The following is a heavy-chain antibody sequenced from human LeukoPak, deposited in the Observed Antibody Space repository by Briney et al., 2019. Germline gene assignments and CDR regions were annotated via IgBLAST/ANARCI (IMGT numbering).Heavy chain of an antibody. CDR3: ARRPDYGGTPTFDY. V-gene: IGHV3-66*01. D-gene: IGHD4-23*01. Sequence: GGSPRLSCAASGLTVSSNYMTWVRQAPGKGLEWVSVLYSDGSTYYANSVKGRFTISRDNSKNTLYLQMDSLRADDTAVYFCARRPDYGGTPTFDYWGQGTLVTVSS. CDR2: LYSDGST. CDR1: GLTVSSNY. J-gene: IGHJ4*02.